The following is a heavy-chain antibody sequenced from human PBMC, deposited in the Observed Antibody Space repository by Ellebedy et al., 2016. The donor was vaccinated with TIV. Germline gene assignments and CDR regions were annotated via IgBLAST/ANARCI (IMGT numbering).Heavy chain of an antibody. CDR3: TTTMYYYDSDGYPTGDVLDI. J-gene: IGHJ3*02. D-gene: IGHD3-22*01. V-gene: IGHV3-15*07. CDR2: IKSNTDGGTT. Sequence: GESLKISCAASGFTFSHAWMNWVRQAPGKGLEWVGRIKSNTDGGTTDYASPVQGRFNISRDDSKNTLYLQMKSLKTEDTAVYYCTTTMYYYDSDGYPTGDVLDIWGRGTIVTVSS. CDR1: GFTFSHAW.